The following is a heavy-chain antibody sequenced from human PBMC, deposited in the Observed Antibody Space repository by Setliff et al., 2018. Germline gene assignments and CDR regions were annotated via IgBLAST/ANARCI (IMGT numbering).Heavy chain of an antibody. D-gene: IGHD2-15*01. J-gene: IGHJ6*02. CDR3: AASVGGAPFYYGLDV. Sequence: ASVKVSCKASGGTFRSDGFNWVRQAPGQGLEWMGRVIPVFRTANYAQKFQGRITITRDTSASTFYMEISSLRSEDTALYSCAASVGGAPFYYGLDVWGQGTTVTVSS. CDR2: VIPVFRTA. V-gene: IGHV1-69*05. CDR1: GGTFRSDG.